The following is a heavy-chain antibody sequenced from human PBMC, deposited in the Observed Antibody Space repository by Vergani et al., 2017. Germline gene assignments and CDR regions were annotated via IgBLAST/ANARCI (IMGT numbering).Heavy chain of an antibody. D-gene: IGHD3-22*01. V-gene: IGHV4-39*01. J-gene: IGHJ4*02. Sequence: QLQLQESGPGLVKPSGTLSLTCSVTGGSFFNSRYYWGWIRQPPGKGLEWIGSMDYNGRAYYNPSLRRRVAISIDTSKMQFSLKLYSLTAADTAIYYCARHVTQDYYNDSDYFDYWGLGTLVTVSS. CDR1: GGSFFNSRYY. CDR3: ARHVTQDYYNDSDYFDY. CDR2: MDYNGRA.